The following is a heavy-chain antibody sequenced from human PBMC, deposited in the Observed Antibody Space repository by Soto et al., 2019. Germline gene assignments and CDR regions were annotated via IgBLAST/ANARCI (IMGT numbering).Heavy chain of an antibody. V-gene: IGHV3-23*01. Sequence: EVQLLESGGGLVQPGGSLRLSCTASGFTFSDYAMSWVRQAPGKGLEWVTALSGSGGSTYYADSVKGRFIISRDNPKNTVHLQLNSLRAEDTAVYYCAKDANYDFWSGYPPTYYYYYMDVWGTGTTVTVSS. J-gene: IGHJ6*03. D-gene: IGHD3-3*01. CDR3: AKDANYDFWSGYPPTYYYYYMDV. CDR2: LSGSGGST. CDR1: GFTFSDYA.